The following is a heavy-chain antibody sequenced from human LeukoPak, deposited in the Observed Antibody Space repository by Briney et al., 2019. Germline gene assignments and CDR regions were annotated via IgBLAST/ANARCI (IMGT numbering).Heavy chain of an antibody. CDR2: IYHSGST. V-gene: IGHV4-38-2*02. Sequence: PSETLSLTCTVSGYSINSGYYWGWLRQPPGKGLEWIGSIYHSGSTYYNPSLKSRVTISVDTSKNQFSLKLSSVTAADTAVYYCARGYSYGLGGLGPTSNWFDPWGQGTLVTVSS. CDR1: GYSINSGYY. J-gene: IGHJ5*02. D-gene: IGHD5-18*01. CDR3: ARGYSYGLGGLGPTSNWFDP.